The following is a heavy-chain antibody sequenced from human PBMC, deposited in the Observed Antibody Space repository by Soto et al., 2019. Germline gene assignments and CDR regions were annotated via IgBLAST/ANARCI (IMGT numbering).Heavy chain of an antibody. J-gene: IGHJ6*02. CDR3: ARDRVEGYYYYGMDV. CDR1: GFTFSSYA. CDR2: ISYDGSNK. D-gene: IGHD2-21*01. Sequence: GGSLRLSCAASGFTFSSYAMHWVRQAPGKGLEWVAVISYDGSNKYYADSVKGRFTISRDNSKNTLYLQMSSLRAEDTAVYYCARDRVEGYYYYGMDVWGQGTTVTVSS. V-gene: IGHV3-30-3*01.